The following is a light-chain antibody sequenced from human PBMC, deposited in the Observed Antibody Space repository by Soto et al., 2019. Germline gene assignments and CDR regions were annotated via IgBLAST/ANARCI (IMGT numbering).Light chain of an antibody. CDR3: QNFDSAPQD. Sequence: DIQMTQSPSSLSASVGDRVTITCRASQGIRHYLAWYQQKPVQVPKLLIYEPSNLQSGVPARFRGGGSGTEISLTISSLQTEEVATYYCQNFDSAPQDFGQGTEVLIK. V-gene: IGKV1-27*01. J-gene: IGKJ1*01. CDR2: EPS. CDR1: QGIRHY.